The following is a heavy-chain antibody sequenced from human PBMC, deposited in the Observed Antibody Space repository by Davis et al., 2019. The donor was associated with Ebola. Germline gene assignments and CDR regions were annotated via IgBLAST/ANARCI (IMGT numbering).Heavy chain of an antibody. V-gene: IGHV1-58*02. CDR3: AATGYCSGGSCYPGDYFDY. Sequence: SVKVSCKASGFTFTSSAMQWVRQARGQRLEWIGWIVVGSGNTNYAQKFQERVTITRDMSTSTAYMELSSLRSEETAVYYCAATGYCSGGSCYPGDYFDYWGQGTLVTVSS. CDR1: GFTFTSSA. CDR2: IVVGSGNT. J-gene: IGHJ4*02. D-gene: IGHD2-15*01.